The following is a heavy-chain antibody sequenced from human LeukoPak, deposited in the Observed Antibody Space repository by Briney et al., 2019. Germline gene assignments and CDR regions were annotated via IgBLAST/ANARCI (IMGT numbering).Heavy chain of an antibody. V-gene: IGHV4-59*01. CDR2: IYYSGST. J-gene: IGHJ4*02. CDR3: ARFVVVTAKFDY. CDR1: GGSISSYY. Sequence: SETLPLTCTVSGGSISSYYWSWIRQPPGEGLEWIGYIYYSGSTNYNPSLKSRVTISVDTSKNQFSLKLSSVTAADTAVYYCARFVVVTAKFDYWGQGTLVTVSS. D-gene: IGHD2-21*02.